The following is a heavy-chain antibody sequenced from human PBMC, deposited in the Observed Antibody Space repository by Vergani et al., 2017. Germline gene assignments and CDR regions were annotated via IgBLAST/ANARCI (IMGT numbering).Heavy chain of an antibody. V-gene: IGHV3-23*01. Sequence: EVQLLESGGGLVQPGGSLRLSCAASGFTFSSYAMSWVRQAPGKGLEWVSAISGSGGSTYYADSVKGRFTISRENSKNTLYLQMNSLRAEDTAVYYCANLPKKIFGVVNDDYWGQGTLVTVSS. CDR3: ANLPKKIFGVVNDDY. J-gene: IGHJ4*02. D-gene: IGHD3-3*01. CDR1: GFTFSSYA. CDR2: ISGSGGST.